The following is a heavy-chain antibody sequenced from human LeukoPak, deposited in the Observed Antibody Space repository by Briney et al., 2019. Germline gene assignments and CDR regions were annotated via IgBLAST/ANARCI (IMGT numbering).Heavy chain of an antibody. CDR2: IYYSGST. Sequence: PSETLSLTCTVSGGSINSYYWSWIRQPPGKELEWIGNIYYSGSTNYNPSLKSRVTISVDTSKNHFSLRLTSVTAADTAVYYCARRSRSSWSFDSWGQGTLVTVSS. CDR3: ARRSRSSWSFDS. V-gene: IGHV4-59*08. CDR1: GGSINSYY. J-gene: IGHJ4*02. D-gene: IGHD6-13*01.